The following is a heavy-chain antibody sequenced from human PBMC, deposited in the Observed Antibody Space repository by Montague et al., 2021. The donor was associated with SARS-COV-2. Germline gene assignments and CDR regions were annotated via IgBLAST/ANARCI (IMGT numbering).Heavy chain of an antibody. CDR3: ASLYSSGWPFDY. V-gene: IGHV3-7*01. Sequence: SLRLSCAASGFTFSSYWMSWVRQAPGKGLEWVANIKQDGSEKYYXDSVKGRFTISRDNAKNSLYLQMNSLRAEDTAVYYCASLYSSGWPFDYWGQGTLVTVSS. CDR2: IKQDGSEK. CDR1: GFTFSSYW. D-gene: IGHD6-19*01. J-gene: IGHJ4*02.